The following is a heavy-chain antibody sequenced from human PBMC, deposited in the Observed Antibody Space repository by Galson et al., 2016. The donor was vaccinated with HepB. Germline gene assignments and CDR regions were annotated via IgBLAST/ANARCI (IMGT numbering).Heavy chain of an antibody. CDR2: ITNSGTAT. V-gene: IGHV3-11*01. Sequence: SLRPSCEASGFTFSDYYIRWIRQTPGKGLEWVSHITNSGTATFYADSVKARFTISKNNAKNSLYLQMKSLRAEDTAMYYCARGPRYDDIWGTYRAPYFDYWGRGTLITVSS. J-gene: IGHJ4*02. CDR1: GFTFSDYY. D-gene: IGHD3-16*02. CDR3: ARGPRYDDIWGTYRAPYFDY.